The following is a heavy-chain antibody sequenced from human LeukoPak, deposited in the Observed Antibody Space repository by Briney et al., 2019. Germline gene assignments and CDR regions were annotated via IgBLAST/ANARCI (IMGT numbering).Heavy chain of an antibody. CDR2: INPNSGDT. J-gene: IGHJ4*02. V-gene: IGHV1-2*02. CDR3: ARGYSYGYSDY. Sequence: ASVKVSCKASGYTFSGYYMQWVRQAPGQGLEWMGWINPNSGDTNYAQKFQGRVTMTRDTSISTAYMELSRLRSDDTAVYYCARGYSYGYSDYWGQGTLVTVSS. D-gene: IGHD5-18*01. CDR1: GYTFSGYY.